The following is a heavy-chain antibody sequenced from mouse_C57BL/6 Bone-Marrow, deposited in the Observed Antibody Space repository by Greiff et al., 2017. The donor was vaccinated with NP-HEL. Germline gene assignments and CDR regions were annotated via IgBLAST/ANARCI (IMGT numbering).Heavy chain of an antibody. CDR3: AKGSDDYDFDY. J-gene: IGHJ2*01. CDR2: IWGDGST. V-gene: IGHV2-3*01. CDR1: GFSLTSYG. D-gene: IGHD2-4*01. Sequence: VQLQESGPGLVAPSQSLSLTCTVSGFSLTSYGVSWVRQPPGKGLEWLGVIWGDGSTNYHSALISRLSISKDNSKRQVFFKLNSLQTDDTATYYCAKGSDDYDFDYWGQGTTLTVSS.